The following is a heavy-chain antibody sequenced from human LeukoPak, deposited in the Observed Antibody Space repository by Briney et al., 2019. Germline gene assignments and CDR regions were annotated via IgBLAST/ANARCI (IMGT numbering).Heavy chain of an antibody. CDR2: IKSRADGGTT. CDR3: TTERYYALAY. CDR1: GFTFINAW. Sequence: GGSLRLSCAASGFTFINAWMSWVRQAPGKGLEWVGRIKSRADGGTTDYAAPVKGRFSISRDDSKNTLYLQMNSLKTEDTALYYCTTERYYALAYWGQGTLVTSPQ. J-gene: IGHJ4*02. D-gene: IGHD2-2*01. V-gene: IGHV3-15*01.